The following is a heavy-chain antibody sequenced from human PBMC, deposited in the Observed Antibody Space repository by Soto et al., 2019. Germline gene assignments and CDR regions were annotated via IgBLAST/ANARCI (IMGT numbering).Heavy chain of an antibody. J-gene: IGHJ4*02. Sequence: PGGSMRLSCAAAGFTFSSYAMSWVRQAPGKGLEWVSAISGSGGSTYYADSVKGRFTISRDNSKNTLYLQMNSLRAEDTAVYYCAKDVFPNRLRTFDYWGQGTLVTVSS. D-gene: IGHD2-15*01. CDR1: GFTFSSYA. CDR2: ISGSGGST. V-gene: IGHV3-23*01. CDR3: AKDVFPNRLRTFDY.